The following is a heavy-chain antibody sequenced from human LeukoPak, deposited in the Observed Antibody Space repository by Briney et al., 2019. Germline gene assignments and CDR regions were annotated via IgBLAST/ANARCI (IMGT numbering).Heavy chain of an antibody. Sequence: PSETLSLTCTVSNYSISSSSFYWGWIRQPPGKGLEWIGSIYNSGKTYYNPSLRSRVTISVDTSKNQFSLKLRSVTAADTAVHYCARHWLGYYRGGGYPYYFDQWGQGTLVTVSS. J-gene: IGHJ4*02. CDR1: NYSISSSSFY. D-gene: IGHD3-22*01. V-gene: IGHV4-39*01. CDR3: ARHWLGYYRGGGYPYYFDQ. CDR2: IYNSGKT.